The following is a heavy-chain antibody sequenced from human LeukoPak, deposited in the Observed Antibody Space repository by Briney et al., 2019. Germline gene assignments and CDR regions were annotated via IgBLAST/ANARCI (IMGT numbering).Heavy chain of an antibody. D-gene: IGHD6-19*01. Sequence: SVKVSCKASGYTFSSYAISWVRQAPGQGLEWMGRIIPILGIANYAQKFQGRVTITADKSTSTAYMELSSLRSEDTAVYYCAREGYSSGWYPWGQGTLVTVSS. V-gene: IGHV1-69*04. J-gene: IGHJ4*02. CDR1: GYTFSSYA. CDR3: AREGYSSGWYP. CDR2: IIPILGIA.